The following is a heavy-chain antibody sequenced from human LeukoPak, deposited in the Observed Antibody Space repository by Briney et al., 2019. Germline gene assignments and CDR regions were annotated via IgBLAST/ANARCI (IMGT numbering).Heavy chain of an antibody. Sequence: GGSLRLSCAAAGFTVSNNYMSWVRQAPGKGLEWVSVIYNGGSTYYADSVKGRFTISRHNSKNTLYLQMNSLRAEDTAVYYCARGLAAAGGSFYDYWGQGTLVTVSS. V-gene: IGHV3-53*04. CDR2: IYNGGST. D-gene: IGHD6-13*01. CDR3: ARGLAAAGGSFYDY. J-gene: IGHJ4*02. CDR1: GFTVSNNY.